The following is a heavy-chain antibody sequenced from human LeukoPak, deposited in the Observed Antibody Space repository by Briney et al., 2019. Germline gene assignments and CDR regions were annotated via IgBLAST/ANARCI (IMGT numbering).Heavy chain of an antibody. CDR1: GGSFSGYY. J-gene: IGHJ4*02. D-gene: IGHD3-16*01. CDR3: ARDGPWGGYFDY. Sequence: ETLSLTCAVYGGSFSGYYWSWIRQPPGKGLEWVSSISSSSSYIYYADSVKGRFTISRDNAKNSLYLQMNSLRAEDTAVYYCARDGPWGGYFDYWGQGTLVTVSS. CDR2: ISSSSSYI. V-gene: IGHV3-21*01.